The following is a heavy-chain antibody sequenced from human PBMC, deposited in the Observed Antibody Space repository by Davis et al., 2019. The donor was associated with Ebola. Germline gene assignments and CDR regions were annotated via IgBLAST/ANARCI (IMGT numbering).Heavy chain of an antibody. V-gene: IGHV3-33*01. CDR1: GFTFSSYG. CDR3: ARDQAIFGVVIAYYYGMDV. Sequence: PGGSLRLSCAASGFTFSSYGMHWVRQAPGKGLEWVAVIWYDGSNKYYADSVKGRFTISRDNSKNTLYLQMNSLRAEDTAVYYCARDQAIFGVVIAYYYGMDVWGQGTTVTVSS. CDR2: IWYDGSNK. J-gene: IGHJ6*02. D-gene: IGHD3-3*01.